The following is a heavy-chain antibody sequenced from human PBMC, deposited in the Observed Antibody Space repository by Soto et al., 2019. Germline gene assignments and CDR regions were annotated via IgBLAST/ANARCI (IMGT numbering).Heavy chain of an antibody. CDR1: GYTFTSSA. D-gene: IGHD1-26*01. J-gene: IGHJ3*02. V-gene: IGHV1-18*01. CDR3: ARDPQFSGSLSGGGDAFDI. CDR2: ISPYNGNT. Sequence: QVQLVQSGDEVKKPGASVKVSCKASGYTFTSSAISWVRQAPGQGLEWMGWISPYNGNTHFAQKFQGRVTMATDTSTRTAYMELRSLISADPAVYYCARDPQFSGSLSGGGDAFDIWGQGPMVTVSS.